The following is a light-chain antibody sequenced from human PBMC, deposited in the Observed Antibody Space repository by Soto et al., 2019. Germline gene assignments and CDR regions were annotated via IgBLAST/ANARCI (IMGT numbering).Light chain of an antibody. CDR3: QQYYSSPVT. V-gene: IGKV4-1*01. Sequence: DIVMTQSPDSLAVSLGERATINCKSSQTVLYSSNNKNYLTWYQLKPGQPPKLLIYWASIRESGVPDRFSGSGSGTDFTLTISSLQAEDVAVYYCQQYYSSPVTFGQGTKVEIK. J-gene: IGKJ1*01. CDR1: QTVLYSSNNKNY. CDR2: WAS.